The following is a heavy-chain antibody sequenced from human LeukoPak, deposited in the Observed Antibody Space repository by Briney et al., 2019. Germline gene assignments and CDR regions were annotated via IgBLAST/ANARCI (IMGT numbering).Heavy chain of an antibody. V-gene: IGHV3-23*01. CDR1: GFTFSNYG. D-gene: IGHD2-2*01. J-gene: IGHJ4*02. CDR2: IIGGAGST. Sequence: GSLRLSCAASGFTFSNYGMSWVRQAPGKGLEWVSGIIGGAGSTYYADSVKGRFTISRDNSKNTLYLQMNSLRAEDTAVYYCAHGSMYQLDYWGQGTLVTVSS. CDR3: AHGSMYQLDY.